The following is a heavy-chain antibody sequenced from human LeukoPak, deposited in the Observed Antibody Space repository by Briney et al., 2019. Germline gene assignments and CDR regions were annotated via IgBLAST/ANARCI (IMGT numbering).Heavy chain of an antibody. CDR3: ATERGGRECSGGSCYYFDY. J-gene: IGHJ4*02. CDR2: ISAYNGNT. V-gene: IGHV1-18*01. CDR1: GYTFTSYG. D-gene: IGHD2-15*01. Sequence: ASVKVSCKASGYTFTSYGISWVRQAPGQGIEWMGWISAYNGNTNYAQKLQGRVTMTTDTSTSTAYMELRSLRSDDTAVYYCATERGGRECSGGSCYYFDYWGQGTLVTVSS.